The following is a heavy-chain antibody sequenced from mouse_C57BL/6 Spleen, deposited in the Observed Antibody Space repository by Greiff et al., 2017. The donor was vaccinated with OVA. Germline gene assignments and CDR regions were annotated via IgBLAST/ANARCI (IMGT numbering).Heavy chain of an antibody. CDR3: ARRDGFAY. Sequence: QVHVKQSGAELVKPGASVKMSCKASGYTFTSYWITWVKQRPGQGLEWIGDIYPGSGSTNYNEKFKSKATLTVDTSSSTAYMQLSSLTSEDSAVYYCARRDGFAYWGQGTLVTVSA. V-gene: IGHV1-55*01. D-gene: IGHD3-3*01. CDR2: IYPGSGST. J-gene: IGHJ3*01. CDR1: GYTFTSYW.